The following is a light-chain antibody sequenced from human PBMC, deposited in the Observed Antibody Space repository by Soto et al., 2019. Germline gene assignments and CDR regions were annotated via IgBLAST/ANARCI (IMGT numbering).Light chain of an antibody. J-gene: IGKJ5*01. CDR1: QTISRNS. CDR2: GAS. CDR3: QQYSTSPLP. V-gene: IGKV3-20*01. Sequence: EIVLTQSPGTLSLSPGERATLSCRASQTISRNSLAWYQQKPGQAPRLLIFGASSRATGIPDRFSGGGSGTVFTLTISGLEPDDFVVYFCQQYSTSPLPFGQGTRLEIK.